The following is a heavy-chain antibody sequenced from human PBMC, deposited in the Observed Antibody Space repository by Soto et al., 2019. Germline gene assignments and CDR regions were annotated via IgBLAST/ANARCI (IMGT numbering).Heavy chain of an antibody. CDR3: ARVRNSSWYLTMDYYHHYMDV. J-gene: IGHJ6*03. CDR2: ISAYNGNT. CDR1: VYNFTSYG. Sequence: ASVKVSCKASVYNFTSYGISWVRQDPGQGLEWMGWISAYNGNTNYAQKLQGRVTMTTDTSTSTAYMELRSLRSDDTAVYYCARVRNSSWYLTMDYYHHYMDVWGKGTTVTVSS. D-gene: IGHD6-13*01. V-gene: IGHV1-18*01.